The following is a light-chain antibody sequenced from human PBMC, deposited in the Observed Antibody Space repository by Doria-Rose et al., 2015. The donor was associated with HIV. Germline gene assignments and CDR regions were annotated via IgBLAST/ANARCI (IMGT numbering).Light chain of an antibody. CDR2: AAS. Sequence: MTQSPSSFSASTGNRVTITCRASQGISSYLAWYQQKPGKAPNLLIYAASTLQSGVPSRLGGSGSGTDFTLTISCLQSEDFATYYCQQYYSYPRAFGQGTRLEIK. CDR3: QQYYSYPRA. CDR1: QGISSY. J-gene: IGKJ5*01. V-gene: IGKV1-8*01.